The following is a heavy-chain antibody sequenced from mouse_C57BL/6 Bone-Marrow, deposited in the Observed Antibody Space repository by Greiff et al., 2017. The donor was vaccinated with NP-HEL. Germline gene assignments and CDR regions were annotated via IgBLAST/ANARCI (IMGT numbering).Heavy chain of an antibody. CDR3: ANYYGSSYASWWYFDV. Sequence: QVQLQQSGAELARPGASVKLSCKASGYTFTSYGISWVKQRTGQGLEWIGEIYPRSGNTYYNEKFKGKATLTADKSSSTAYMELRSLTSEDSAVYFWANYYGSSYASWWYFDVWGTGTTVTVSS. CDR2: IYPRSGNT. V-gene: IGHV1-81*01. J-gene: IGHJ1*03. D-gene: IGHD1-1*01. CDR1: GYTFTSYG.